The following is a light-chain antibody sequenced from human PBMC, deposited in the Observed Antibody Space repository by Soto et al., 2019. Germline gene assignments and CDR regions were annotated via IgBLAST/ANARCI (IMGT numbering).Light chain of an antibody. Sequence: TQSPGTLSLSPGERATLSCRASQSVTNNYLAWFQQKPGQAPRLLMYGASSRATGIPDRFSGSGSGTDFTLTITRLEPEDFAVYYCQQYASSRTFGQGTKVDIK. CDR2: GAS. CDR1: QSVTNNY. V-gene: IGKV3-20*01. J-gene: IGKJ1*01. CDR3: QQYASSRT.